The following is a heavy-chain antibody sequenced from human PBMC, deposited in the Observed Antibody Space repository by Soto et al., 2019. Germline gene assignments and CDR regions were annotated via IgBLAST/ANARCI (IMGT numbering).Heavy chain of an antibody. J-gene: IGHJ4*02. CDR2: IYYSGST. D-gene: IGHD2-21*02. V-gene: IGHV4-39*01. Sequence: SETLSLTCTVSGGSINSRSYYWGWIRQSPGKGLEWIGSIYYSGSTYYNPSLKSRVAMSVDTSKNQFSLKLRSVSAADTAVYYCARQRTSVVTQAYFDDWGQGSLVTV. CDR1: GGSINSRSYY. CDR3: ARQRTSVVTQAYFDD.